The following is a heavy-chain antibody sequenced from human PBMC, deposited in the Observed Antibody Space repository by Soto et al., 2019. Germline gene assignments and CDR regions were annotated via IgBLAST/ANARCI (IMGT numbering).Heavy chain of an antibody. CDR1: RYTFTSYD. Sequence: VASVKVSCKASRYTFTSYDINWVRQATGQGLEWMGWMNPNSGNTGYAQKFQGRITMTRNTSIDTAYMELSSLTSEDTAVYYCARGQEVWWNEGPIGLHDLAVWGQGTTVTVSS. CDR3: ARGQEVWWNEGPIGLHDLAV. CDR2: MNPNSGNT. D-gene: IGHD1-1*01. V-gene: IGHV1-8*01. J-gene: IGHJ6*02.